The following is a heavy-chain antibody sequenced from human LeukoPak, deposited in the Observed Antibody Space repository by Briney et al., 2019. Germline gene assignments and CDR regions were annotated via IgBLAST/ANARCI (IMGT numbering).Heavy chain of an antibody. CDR3: AREIVSSGCLDY. D-gene: IGHD6-19*01. V-gene: IGHV3-21*06. Sequence: GGSLRLSCAASDFAFYGYSMHWVRQAPGKGLEWISSISSNNADSVKGRFTISRDNAKNSLYLQVTGLRVEDTALYYCAREIVSSGCLDYWGQGSLATVSS. J-gene: IGHJ4*02. CDR2: ISSN. CDR1: DFAFYGYS.